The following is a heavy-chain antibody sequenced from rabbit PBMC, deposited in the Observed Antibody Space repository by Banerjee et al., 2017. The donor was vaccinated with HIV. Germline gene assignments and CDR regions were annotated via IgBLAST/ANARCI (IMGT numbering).Heavy chain of an antibody. Sequence: QSLEESGGDLVKPEGSLTLTCTASGFSFSSSYYMCWVRQAPGEGLEWIACIYAGSSGSTYYATWANGRFTISSHNAQNTLYLQLNSLTAADTATYFCARDYAGNGWYYFNLWGPGTLVTVS. CDR3: ARDYAGNGWYYFNL. V-gene: IGHV1S40*01. CDR1: GFSFSSSYY. CDR2: IYAGSSGST. D-gene: IGHD4-2*01. J-gene: IGHJ4*01.